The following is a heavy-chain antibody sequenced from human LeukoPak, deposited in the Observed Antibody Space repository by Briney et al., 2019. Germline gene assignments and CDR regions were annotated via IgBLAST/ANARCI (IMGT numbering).Heavy chain of an antibody. CDR1: GYSISSGYY. V-gene: IGHV4-38-2*02. Sequence: SETLSLTCTVSGYSISSGYYWGWIRQPPGKGLEWIGSIYHSGSTYYNPSLKSRVTISVDTSKNQFSLKLSSVTAADTAVYYCARVPHGDYVYFDYWGQGTLVTVSS. CDR3: ARVPHGDYVYFDY. J-gene: IGHJ4*02. D-gene: IGHD4-17*01. CDR2: IYHSGST.